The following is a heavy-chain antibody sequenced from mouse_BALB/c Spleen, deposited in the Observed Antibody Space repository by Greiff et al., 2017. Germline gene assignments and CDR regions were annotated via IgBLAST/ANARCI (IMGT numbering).Heavy chain of an antibody. V-gene: IGHV1-4*01. Sequence: VQLQESGAELARPGASVKMSCKASGYTFTSYTMHWVKQRPGQGLEWIGYINPSSGYTNYNQKFKDKATLTADKSSSTAYMQLSSLTSEDSAVYYCARLITTSMDYWGQGTSVTVSS. CDR2: INPSSGYT. CDR3: ARLITTSMDY. J-gene: IGHJ4*01. CDR1: GYTFTSYT. D-gene: IGHD1-1*01.